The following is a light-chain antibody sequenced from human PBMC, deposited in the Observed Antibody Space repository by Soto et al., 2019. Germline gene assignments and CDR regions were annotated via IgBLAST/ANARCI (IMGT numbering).Light chain of an antibody. CDR2: KAS. CDR1: QTISSS. CDR3: QQYIRYSPYT. Sequence: DIQLTQFPSTLSASIGDRVTITCRASQTISSSLAWYQQKPGKAPKLLIYKASNLETGVPSRFSGSGSGTECALTISSLQPDDFATYYCQQYIRYSPYTFGQGTRLEIK. V-gene: IGKV1-5*03. J-gene: IGKJ2*01.